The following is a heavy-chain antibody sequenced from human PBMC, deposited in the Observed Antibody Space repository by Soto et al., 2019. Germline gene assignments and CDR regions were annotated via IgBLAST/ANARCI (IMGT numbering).Heavy chain of an antibody. CDR2: ISSTTSGT. V-gene: IGHV3-48*01. Sequence: EVQLVESGGGLVQPGGSLRLSCAASGFTFSSFSMNWVRQAPAKGLEWVSSISSTTSGTYYAESVKGRFTISRDNARNSLYLQMNSLRAEDTAVYYCAKDISVAGCFDSWGQGTLVTVSS. CDR3: AKDISVAGCFDS. D-gene: IGHD6-19*01. J-gene: IGHJ4*02. CDR1: GFTFSSFS.